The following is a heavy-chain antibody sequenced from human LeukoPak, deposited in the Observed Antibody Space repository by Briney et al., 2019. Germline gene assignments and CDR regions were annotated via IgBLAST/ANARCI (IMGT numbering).Heavy chain of an antibody. CDR1: GFTFSSYA. J-gene: IGHJ3*01. CDR2: LSGSGGGT. V-gene: IGHV3-23*01. D-gene: IGHD3-10*01. Sequence: GGSLRLSCAAAGFTFSSYAMTWVRQAPGKGLEWVSSLSGSGGGTWYAGSVKGRFTISRDNSNNVMYLQMNSLRAEDTAIYYCAKDRTPYSRSGGYYLGAFDLWGHGTMVIVSS. CDR3: AKDRTPYSRSGGYYLGAFDL.